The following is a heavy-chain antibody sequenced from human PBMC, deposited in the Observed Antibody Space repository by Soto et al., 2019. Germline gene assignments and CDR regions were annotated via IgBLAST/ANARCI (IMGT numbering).Heavy chain of an antibody. V-gene: IGHV1-8*01. D-gene: IGHD2-15*01. Sequence: QEQLVQSGAEVKKPGASVKVSCKTSGYTFTDYDINWVRQATGQGLEWIGWMNPNSGETGYAQKFQGRVPMTRSASLSRAYLELSSLRSEDTAVYYCARVAVAARPRCSTWFDPSGQGTLVTVAA. CDR1: GYTFTDYD. CDR3: ARVAVAARPRCSTWFDP. CDR2: MNPNSGET. J-gene: IGHJ5*02.